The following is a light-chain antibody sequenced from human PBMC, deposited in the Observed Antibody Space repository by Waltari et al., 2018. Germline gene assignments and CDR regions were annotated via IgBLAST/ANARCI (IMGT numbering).Light chain of an antibody. J-gene: IGKJ4*01. Sequence: ELVLTQSPDTLSLSPGERAALSCRASQNVGSQLGWYQQRPGQAPRLLIDDVSNRASGVPARFSGSGSGTDFTLTISSLEPEDFAVYYCQQRDSWPLTFGGGTKVEIK. CDR3: QQRDSWPLT. V-gene: IGKV3-11*01. CDR2: DVS. CDR1: QNVGSQ.